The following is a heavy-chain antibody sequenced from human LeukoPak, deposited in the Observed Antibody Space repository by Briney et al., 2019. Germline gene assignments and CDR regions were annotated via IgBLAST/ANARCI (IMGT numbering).Heavy chain of an antibody. Sequence: GGSLRLSCAASGFTFSSYAMHWVRQAPGKGLEWGAVISYDGSNKYYADSVKARFTISRDNSKNTLYPQMNSLRAEDTAVYYCARDFRAKVVTSAPDAFDIWGQGTMVTVSS. CDR3: ARDFRAKVVTSAPDAFDI. D-gene: IGHD4-23*01. CDR1: GFTFSSYA. J-gene: IGHJ3*02. V-gene: IGHV3-30-3*01. CDR2: ISYDGSNK.